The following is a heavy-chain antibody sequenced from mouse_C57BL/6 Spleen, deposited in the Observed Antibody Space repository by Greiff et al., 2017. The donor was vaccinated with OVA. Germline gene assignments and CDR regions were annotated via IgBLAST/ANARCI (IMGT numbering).Heavy chain of an antibody. CDR3: ARDYYGSSSFAY. V-gene: IGHV1-55*01. CDR1: GYTFTSYW. D-gene: IGHD1-1*01. Sequence: QVQLQQPGAELVKPGASVKMSCKASGYTFTSYWITWVKQRPGQGLEWIGDIYPGSGSTNYNEKFKSKATLTVETSSSTAYMQLSSLTSEDSAVYYCARDYYGSSSFAYWGQGTLVTVSA. J-gene: IGHJ3*01. CDR2: IYPGSGST.